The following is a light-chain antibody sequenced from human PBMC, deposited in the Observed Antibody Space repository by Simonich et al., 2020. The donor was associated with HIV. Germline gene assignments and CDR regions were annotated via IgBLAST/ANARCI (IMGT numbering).Light chain of an antibody. CDR3: QQSNNWPLT. V-gene: IGKV3-15*01. CDR2: GAS. CDR1: QSVSGN. J-gene: IGKJ3*01. Sequence: EIVMTQSPANLSVSPGERTNLSCRASQSVSGNLAWYQQKPGQAPRLLIYGASTRATGIPARFSGSGSGTEFTLTISSMQSEDFAVYYCQQSNNWPLTFGPGTKVDIK.